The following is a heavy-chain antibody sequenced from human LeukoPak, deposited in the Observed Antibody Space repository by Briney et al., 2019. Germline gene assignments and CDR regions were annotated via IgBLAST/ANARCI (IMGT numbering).Heavy chain of an antibody. CDR2: IRYDGSNK. V-gene: IGHV3-30*02. D-gene: IGHD6-13*01. CDR1: GFTFSSYG. CDR3: ARESRYSSSWVDRDY. J-gene: IGHJ4*02. Sequence: GGSLRLSCAASGFTFSSYGMHWVRQAPGKGLEWVAFIRYDGSNKYYADSVKGRFTISRDNSKNTLYLQMNSLRAEDTAVYYCARESRYSSSWVDRDYWGQGTLVTVSS.